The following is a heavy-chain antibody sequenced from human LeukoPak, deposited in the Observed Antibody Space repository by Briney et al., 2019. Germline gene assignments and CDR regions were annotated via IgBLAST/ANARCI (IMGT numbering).Heavy chain of an antibody. V-gene: IGHV3-9*01. Sequence: GGSLRLSCAASGFTFDDYAMHWVRQAPGKGLEWVSGISWNSGSIGYADSVKGRFTISRDNAKNSLYLQMNSLRAEDTAVYYCARVGKVVAADYWGQGTLVTVSS. CDR1: GFTFDDYA. J-gene: IGHJ4*02. CDR3: ARVGKVVAADY. CDR2: ISWNSGSI. D-gene: IGHD2-15*01.